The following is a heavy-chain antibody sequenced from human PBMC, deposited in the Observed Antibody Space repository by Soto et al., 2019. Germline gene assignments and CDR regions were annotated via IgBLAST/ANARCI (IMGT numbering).Heavy chain of an antibody. Sequence: SETLSLTCAVYGGSFSGYYWSWIRQPPGKGLEWIGEINHSGSTNYNPSLKSRVTISVDTSKNQFSLKLSSVTAPDTAVYYCARLDPIGGGGSCYAFDCWGQGTLFTVSS. CDR3: ARLDPIGGGGSCYAFDC. V-gene: IGHV4-34*01. CDR1: GGSFSGYY. J-gene: IGHJ4*02. CDR2: INHSGST. D-gene: IGHD2-15*01.